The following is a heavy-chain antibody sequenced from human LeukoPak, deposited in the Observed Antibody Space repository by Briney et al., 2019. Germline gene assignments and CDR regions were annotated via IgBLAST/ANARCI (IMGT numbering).Heavy chain of an antibody. Sequence: SETLSLTCAVYGGSFSGYYWSWIRQPPGKGLEWIGEINHSGSTNYNPSLKSRVTISVDTSKNQFSLKMRSVTAADTAGYYCARGASSGYYYVRERGYYFDYWGQGTLVTVSS. CDR3: ARGASSGYYYVRERGYYFDY. J-gene: IGHJ4*02. V-gene: IGHV4-34*01. D-gene: IGHD3-22*01. CDR1: GGSFSGYY. CDR2: INHSGST.